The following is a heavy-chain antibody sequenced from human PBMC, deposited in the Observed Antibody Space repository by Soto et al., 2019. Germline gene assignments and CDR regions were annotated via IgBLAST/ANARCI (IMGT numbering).Heavy chain of an antibody. CDR2: ISFSSSNI. CDR1: GFTFSSNN. Sequence: EVRLVESGGGLVQPGGSLRLSCAASGFTFSSNNLNWVRQAPGKGLEWVSYISFSSSNIYYADSVKGRFTISRDNAKNSRYLQMNGLRDEDTAVYYCARALGESVSYYGFFDYWGHGTVVPVSP. CDR3: ARALGESVSYYGFFDY. J-gene: IGHJ4*01. V-gene: IGHV3-48*02. D-gene: IGHD1-26*01.